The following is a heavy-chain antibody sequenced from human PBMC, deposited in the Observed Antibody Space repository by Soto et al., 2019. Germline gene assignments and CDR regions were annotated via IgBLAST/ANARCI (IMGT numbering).Heavy chain of an antibody. Sequence: ASVKVSCKTSGYTFTSYYMHWVRQAPGQGLEWMGIINPSGGSTSYAQKFQGRVTMTRDTSTSTVYMELSSLRSEDTAVYYCAREGSDSSGTRYYYGTDVWGQGTTVIVSS. V-gene: IGHV1-46*01. CDR3: AREGSDSSGTRYYYGTDV. D-gene: IGHD3-22*01. CDR1: GYTFTSYY. CDR2: INPSGGST. J-gene: IGHJ6*02.